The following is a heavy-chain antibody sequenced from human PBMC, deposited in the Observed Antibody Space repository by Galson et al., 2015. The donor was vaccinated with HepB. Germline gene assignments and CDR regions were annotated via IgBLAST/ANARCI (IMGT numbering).Heavy chain of an antibody. Sequence: SLRLSCAASGFTFSSYGMHWVRQAPGKGLEWVAVISYDGSNKYYADSVKGRFTISRDNSKNTLYLQMNSLRAEDTAVYYCAKAARVQQQLVLDYWGQGTLVTASS. J-gene: IGHJ4*02. CDR2: ISYDGSNK. V-gene: IGHV3-30*18. CDR1: GFTFSSYG. CDR3: AKAARVQQQLVLDY. D-gene: IGHD6-13*01.